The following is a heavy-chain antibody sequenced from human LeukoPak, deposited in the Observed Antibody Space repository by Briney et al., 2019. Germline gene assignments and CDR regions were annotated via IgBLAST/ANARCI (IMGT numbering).Heavy chain of an antibody. J-gene: IGHJ4*02. CDR3: AKDRPYGTGTPGDY. D-gene: IGHD3-10*01. Sequence: GGSLRLSCAASGFPFSSNDMSWVRQAPGKGLEWVSALSVAGGRTHYADSVKGRFTISRDNSKNTLYLHMDSLRAEDTAVYYCAKDRPYGTGTPGDYWGQGTLVTVSS. CDR2: LSVAGGRT. V-gene: IGHV3-23*01. CDR1: GFPFSSND.